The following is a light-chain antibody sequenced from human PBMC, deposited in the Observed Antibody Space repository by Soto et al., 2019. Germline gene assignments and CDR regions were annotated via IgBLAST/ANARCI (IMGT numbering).Light chain of an antibody. CDR2: GAS. V-gene: IGKV3-20*01. CDR1: QTVRNNY. J-gene: IGKJ5*01. Sequence: EFVLTQSPGTLSFSPWERATLSCRASQTVRNNYLAWYQQKPGQAPRLLIYGASSRATGIPDRFSGSGSGTDFTLTISRLEPEDFAVYYCQQYGSSLITFGQGTRLEI. CDR3: QQYGSSLIT.